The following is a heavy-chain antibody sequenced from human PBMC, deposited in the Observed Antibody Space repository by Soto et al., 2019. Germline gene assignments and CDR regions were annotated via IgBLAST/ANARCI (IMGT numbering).Heavy chain of an antibody. Sequence: QVQLQESGPGLVKPSETLSLTCTVSGGSISSYYWSWIRQPPGQGLEWIGYIFYTASTNYNPSRRSRVLISVDTSKNQFSLKLRSVTAADTAVYYCARQDGYYYYIDVWGKGTTVTVSS. CDR3: ARQDGYYYYIDV. CDR2: IFYTAST. V-gene: IGHV4-59*08. J-gene: IGHJ6*03. CDR1: GGSISSYY.